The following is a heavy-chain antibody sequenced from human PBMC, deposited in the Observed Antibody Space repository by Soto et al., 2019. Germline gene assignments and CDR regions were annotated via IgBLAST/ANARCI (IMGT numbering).Heavy chain of an antibody. V-gene: IGHV1-69*13. Sequence: ASVKVSCKASGGTFSSYAISWVRQAPGQGLEWMGGIIPIFGTANYAQKFQSRVTITADESTSTAYMELSSLRSEDTAVYYCARVAGGSLYAFDIWGQGTMVTVSS. J-gene: IGHJ3*02. D-gene: IGHD2-15*01. CDR1: GGTFSSYA. CDR2: IIPIFGTA. CDR3: ARVAGGSLYAFDI.